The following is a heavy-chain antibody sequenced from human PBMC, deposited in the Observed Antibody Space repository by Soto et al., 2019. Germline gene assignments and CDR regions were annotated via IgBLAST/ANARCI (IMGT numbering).Heavy chain of an antibody. J-gene: IGHJ4*02. Sequence: QVQLHESGPGLVKPSETLSLTCTVSGGSVSSGSYYWTWIRQPPGKGLEWIGCLYNSGSTNYNPALKSRATISVDTSKNQFSLRLSSVTAADTAVYYCARDNGYSYGYFAYWGRGTLVTVSS. CDR2: LYNSGST. CDR3: ARDNGYSYGYFAY. V-gene: IGHV4-61*01. CDR1: GGSVSSGSYY. D-gene: IGHD5-18*01.